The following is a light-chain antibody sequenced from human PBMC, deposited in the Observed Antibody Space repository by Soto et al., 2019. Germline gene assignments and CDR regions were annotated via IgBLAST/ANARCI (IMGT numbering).Light chain of an antibody. J-gene: IGKJ1*01. CDR3: QQYRTSPPTWT. CDR2: SSS. V-gene: IGKV3-20*01. Sequence: ELVLTQSPGTLSLSPGDRATLSCRASQSVSSTYLAWYQQRHGQAPRLLIYSSSSRASGIPDRCSGSGSGTDFTLTISRLEPEAFAVYYCQQYRTSPPTWTCGQGTKVEIK. CDR1: QSVSSTY.